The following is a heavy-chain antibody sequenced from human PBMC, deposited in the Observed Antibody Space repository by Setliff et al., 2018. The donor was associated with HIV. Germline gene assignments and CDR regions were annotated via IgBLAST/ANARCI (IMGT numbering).Heavy chain of an antibody. CDR3: TRHDYRDYGEWSAFDI. CDR1: GFSLSNARMG. CDR2: IYYSGIT. D-gene: IGHD4-17*01. J-gene: IGHJ3*02. Sequence: SGPTLVNPTETLTLTCTVSGFSLSNARMGVSWIRQPPGKGLEWIGYIYYSGITNYNPSLKSRVTISVDTSKNQFSLKVNSMTAADTAVYYCTRHDYRDYGEWSAFDIWGQGTMVTVSS. V-gene: IGHV4-61*01.